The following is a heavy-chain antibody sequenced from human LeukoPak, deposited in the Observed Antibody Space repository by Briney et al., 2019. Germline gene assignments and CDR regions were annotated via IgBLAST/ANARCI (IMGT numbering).Heavy chain of an antibody. J-gene: IGHJ3*02. CDR1: YDSISTYY. V-gene: IGHV4-59*01. Sequence: KSSETLSLTCSVSYDSISTYYWSWIRQPPGKGLEWIGYIYYIGSTNYNPSLKSRVIISIDASKNQFSLRLSSVTAADTAIYYCARSTSGWYFDAFDIWGQGTMVTVSS. CDR2: IYYIGST. D-gene: IGHD6-19*01. CDR3: ARSTSGWYFDAFDI.